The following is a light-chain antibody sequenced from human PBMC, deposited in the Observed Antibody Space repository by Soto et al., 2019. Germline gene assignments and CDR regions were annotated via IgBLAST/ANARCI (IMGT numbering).Light chain of an antibody. J-gene: IGLJ2*01. CDR1: SSNIGTNYD. Sequence: QSVLTQPPSVSGAPGQRVTISCTGSSSNIGTNYDVHWYQHLPGTAPKLLIYGNNNRPSGVPDRFSGSKSGTSASLAITGLQAEDEADYHCQSYDSSLSGSVFGGGTKLTVL. CDR3: QSYDSSLSGSV. CDR2: GNN. V-gene: IGLV1-40*01.